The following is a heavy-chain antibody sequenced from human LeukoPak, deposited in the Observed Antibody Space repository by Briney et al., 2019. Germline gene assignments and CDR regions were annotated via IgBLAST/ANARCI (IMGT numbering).Heavy chain of an antibody. V-gene: IGHV3-23*01. CDR2: TVGGRPDT. CDR1: GFTFSNYA. D-gene: IGHD2-8*02. CDR3: TKAPLRSCSGAFCYPFDY. Sequence: GGSLRLSCAASGFTFSNYAVSWVRQTPGKGLEWVAATVGGRPDTYHAESVKGRFTVSRDDSRDTLFLQMNRLSVDDTAIYYCTKAPLRSCSGAFCYPFDYWGQGTLVTVSS. J-gene: IGHJ4*02.